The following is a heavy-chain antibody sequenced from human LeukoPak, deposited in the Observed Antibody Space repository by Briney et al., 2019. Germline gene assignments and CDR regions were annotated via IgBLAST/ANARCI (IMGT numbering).Heavy chain of an antibody. Sequence: ASVKVSCKASGYTFTSYDINWVRQATGQGLEWMGWMNPNSGNTGYAQKFQGRVTMTRNTSISTAYMELSSLRSEDTAVYYCARVRYSSSWNYYYYYYMDVWGKGTTVTVSS. V-gene: IGHV1-8*01. CDR3: ARVRYSSSWNYYYYYYMDV. J-gene: IGHJ6*03. D-gene: IGHD6-13*01. CDR1: GYTFTSYD. CDR2: MNPNSGNT.